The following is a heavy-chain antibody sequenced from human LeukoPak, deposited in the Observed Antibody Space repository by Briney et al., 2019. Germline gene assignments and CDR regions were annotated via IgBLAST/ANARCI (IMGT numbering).Heavy chain of an antibody. Sequence: SETLSLTCAVYGGSFSGYYWSWIRQPPGKGLEWIGEINHSGSTNYNPSLKSRVTISVDTSKNQFSLKLSSVTAADTAVYYCARGLQAGSDAFDIWGQGTMVTVSS. J-gene: IGHJ3*02. V-gene: IGHV4-34*01. CDR2: INHSGST. D-gene: IGHD6-19*01. CDR1: GGSFSGYY. CDR3: ARGLQAGSDAFDI.